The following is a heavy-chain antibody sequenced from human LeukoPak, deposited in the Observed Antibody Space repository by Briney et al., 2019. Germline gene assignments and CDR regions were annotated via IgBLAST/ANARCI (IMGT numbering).Heavy chain of an antibody. J-gene: IGHJ5*02. D-gene: IGHD2-2*01. V-gene: IGHV3-15*01. CDR3: TTLSYAAAPT. CDR2: VRSETDGGTT. CDR1: GFTFSNAW. Sequence: PGGSLRLSCAVSGFTFSNAWMSWVRQAPGKGLEWVSRVRSETDGGTTDYAAPVQGRFTISRDDSKNTLYLQMNSLETDDTAVYYCTTLSYAAAPTWGQGTLVTVSS.